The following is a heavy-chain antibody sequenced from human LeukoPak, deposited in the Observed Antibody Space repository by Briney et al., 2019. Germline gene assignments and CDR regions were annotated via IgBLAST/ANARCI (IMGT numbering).Heavy chain of an antibody. CDR3: ARDKGTTDTAFDI. V-gene: IGHV4-30-4*01. Sequence: PSETLSLTCTVSGSSISSGDYYWSWIPQPPGKCLEWIGYIYYSGSTYYNPSLKSRVTISVDTSKNQFSLKLSSVTAADTAVYYCARDKGTTDTAFDIWGQGTMVTVSS. CDR1: GSSISSGDYY. CDR2: IYYSGST. D-gene: IGHD1-1*01. J-gene: IGHJ3*02.